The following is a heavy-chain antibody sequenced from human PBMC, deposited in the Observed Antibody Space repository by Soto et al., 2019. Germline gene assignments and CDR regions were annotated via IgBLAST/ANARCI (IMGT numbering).Heavy chain of an antibody. Sequence: PGGSLRLSCAASGFTFSSYAMSWVRQAPGKGLEWVSAISESGLTTYFADSVKGRFTISRDNSKNTLYLQMTKLRAEDTAVYYCAKDRSRRGGYDLYHFDSWGQGTLVTVSS. V-gene: IGHV3-23*01. CDR2: ISESGLTT. CDR1: GFTFSSYA. D-gene: IGHD5-12*01. CDR3: AKDRSRRGGYDLYHFDS. J-gene: IGHJ4*02.